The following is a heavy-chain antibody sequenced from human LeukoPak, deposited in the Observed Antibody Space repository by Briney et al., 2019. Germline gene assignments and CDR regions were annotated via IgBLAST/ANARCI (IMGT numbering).Heavy chain of an antibody. D-gene: IGHD2-21*02. CDR1: GYTFTNYW. Sequence: PGESLKISCKGSGYTFTNYWIDWVRQMPGKGLEWMGIVHPGDSGIRYNPSFEGQVTISADKSTTTAYLQWTSLKASDSAMYFCARDMNNGLLPDYWGQGTLVTVSS. V-gene: IGHV5-51*01. CDR3: ARDMNNGLLPDY. CDR2: VHPGDSGI. J-gene: IGHJ4*02.